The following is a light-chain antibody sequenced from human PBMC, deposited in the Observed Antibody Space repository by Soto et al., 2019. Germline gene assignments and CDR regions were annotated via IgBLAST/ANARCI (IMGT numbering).Light chain of an antibody. Sequence: EIVMTHSPATLSVSRLDSGTLXLKASQSVSSNLAWYQQKPGQAPRLLIYGASTRATGIPARFSGSGSGTEFTLTISSLQSEDVATYYCQKYNSAPLTFGGGTKVDI. CDR2: GAS. CDR3: QKYNSAPLT. CDR1: QSVSSN. V-gene: IGKV3-15*01. J-gene: IGKJ4*01.